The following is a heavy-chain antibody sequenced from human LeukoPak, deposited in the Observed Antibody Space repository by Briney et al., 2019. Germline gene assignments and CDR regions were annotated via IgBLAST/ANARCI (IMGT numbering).Heavy chain of an antibody. V-gene: IGHV1-46*01. CDR1: GDTFSSYY. Sequence: GASVKVSCKASGDTFSSYYMHWVRQAPGQGLAWMGIINPSGGSTTYAQKFQGRVTMTRDTSTSTVYRELSSLRSEDTAVYYCARGGVLRFSEHLDYWGQGTLVTVSS. CDR3: ARGGVLRFSEHLDY. CDR2: INPSGGST. D-gene: IGHD3-3*01. J-gene: IGHJ4*02.